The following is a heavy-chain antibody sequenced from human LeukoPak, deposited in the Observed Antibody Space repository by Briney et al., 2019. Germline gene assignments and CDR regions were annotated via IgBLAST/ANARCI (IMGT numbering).Heavy chain of an antibody. Sequence: SQTLSLTCAISGDSVSSNSAAWNWIRQSPSRGLEWLGGTYYRSKWYNDYAVSVKSRITINPDTSKNQFSLQLNSVTPEDTAVYYCARGYNVWGIVDWFDPWGQGTLVTVSS. CDR3: ARGYNVWGIVDWFDP. V-gene: IGHV6-1*01. CDR2: TYYRSKWYN. J-gene: IGHJ5*02. D-gene: IGHD3-16*01. CDR1: GDSVSSNSAA.